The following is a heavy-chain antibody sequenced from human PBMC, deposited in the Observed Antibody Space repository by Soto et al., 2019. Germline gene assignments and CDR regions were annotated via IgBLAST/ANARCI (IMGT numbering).Heavy chain of an antibody. V-gene: IGHV1-3*01. CDR2: INGGTGQT. J-gene: IGHJ6*02. CDR1: GYTFSTYA. CDR3: ARGKGMEENYYYYGMDI. Sequence: ASVKVSCKASGYTFSTYAMHWVRQAPGQSLEWMGWINGGTGQTRYSQRFQDRVTITRDTSAKTTYMDLTSLRSEDTAVYYCARGKGMEENYYYYGMDIWGQGTTVTAP. D-gene: IGHD1-1*01.